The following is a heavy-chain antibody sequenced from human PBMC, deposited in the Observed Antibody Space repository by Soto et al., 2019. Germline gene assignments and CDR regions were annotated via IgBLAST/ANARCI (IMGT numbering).Heavy chain of an antibody. CDR3: ASTFLVNYYDSSGPFDY. CDR1: GGSISSGGYS. CDR2: IYHSGST. Sequence: LSLTCAVSGGSISSGGYSWSWIRQPPGKGLEWIGYIYHSGSTYYNPSLKSRVTISVDRSKNQFSLKLSSVTAADTAVYYCASTFLVNYYDSSGPFDYWGQGTLVTVSS. V-gene: IGHV4-30-2*01. D-gene: IGHD3-22*01. J-gene: IGHJ4*02.